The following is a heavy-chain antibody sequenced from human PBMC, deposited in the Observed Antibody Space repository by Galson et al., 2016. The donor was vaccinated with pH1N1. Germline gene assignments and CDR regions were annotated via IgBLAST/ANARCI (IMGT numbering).Heavy chain of an antibody. J-gene: IGHJ5*02. Sequence: SETLSLTCTVSGGSISSYSWSWIRQPAGKGLEWIGRIYTSGSTNYNPSLKSRVTMSVDTSKNQFSLKLSSVTAADTAVYYCARDHGFGSENMGDWFDPWGQGTLVTVSS. CDR3: ARDHGFGSENMGDWFDP. D-gene: IGHD3-10*01. CDR1: GGSISSYS. CDR2: IYTSGST. V-gene: IGHV4-4*07.